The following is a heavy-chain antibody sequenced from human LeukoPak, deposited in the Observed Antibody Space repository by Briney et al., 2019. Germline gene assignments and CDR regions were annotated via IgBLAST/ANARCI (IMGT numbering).Heavy chain of an antibody. Sequence: GGSLRLSCAASGFTFSDIWMNWVRQAPGKGLEWVGRIKSNVDGGARDYAAPVKGRFTISRDDSKNTLYLQMSRLKTEDTGVYYCTTDGVDFWSGYYIGNYWGQGTLVAVSS. CDR3: TTDGVDFWSGYYIGNY. J-gene: IGHJ4*02. D-gene: IGHD3-3*01. CDR1: GFTFSDIW. V-gene: IGHV3-15*01. CDR2: IKSNVDGGAR.